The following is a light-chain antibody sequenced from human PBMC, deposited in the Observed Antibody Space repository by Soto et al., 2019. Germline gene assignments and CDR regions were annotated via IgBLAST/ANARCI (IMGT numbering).Light chain of an antibody. J-gene: IGLJ1*01. CDR3: SSYTTSSTPYV. Sequence: QSVLTQPASVSGSPGQSITISCTGTSSDLGGYNYVSWYQQHPGKAPKLMIYDVSNRPSGVSNRFSGSKSGNTASLTISGLQAEDEADYYCSSYTTSSTPYVFGTGTKVTVL. CDR2: DVS. V-gene: IGLV2-14*01. CDR1: SSDLGGYNY.